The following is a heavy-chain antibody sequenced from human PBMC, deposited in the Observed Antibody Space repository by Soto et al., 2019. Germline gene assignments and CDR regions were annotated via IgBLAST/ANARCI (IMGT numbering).Heavy chain of an antibody. D-gene: IGHD3-22*01. Sequence: GGSLRLSCAASGFTFSSYSMNWVRQAPGKGLEWVSSISSSSSYIYYADSVKGRFTISRDNAKNSLYLQMNSLRAEDTAVYYCAGGKKYYYDSSGYYYRGAAFDIWGQGTMVTVSS. CDR3: AGGKKYYYDSSGYYYRGAAFDI. V-gene: IGHV3-21*01. CDR1: GFTFSSYS. CDR2: ISSSSSYI. J-gene: IGHJ3*02.